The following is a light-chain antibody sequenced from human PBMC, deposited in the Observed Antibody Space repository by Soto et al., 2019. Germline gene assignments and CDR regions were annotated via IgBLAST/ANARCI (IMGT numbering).Light chain of an antibody. CDR2: DAS. J-gene: IGKJ5*01. CDR1: QGISNC. V-gene: IGKV1-33*01. Sequence: DIQMTQSPSSLSASVGDRVTITCQASQGISNCLTWYQQKPGKAPKLLIYDASNLETGVPSRFSGSGSGTDFTFTISSLQPEDIATYYCQQYDNLPITFGQGTRLEIK. CDR3: QQYDNLPIT.